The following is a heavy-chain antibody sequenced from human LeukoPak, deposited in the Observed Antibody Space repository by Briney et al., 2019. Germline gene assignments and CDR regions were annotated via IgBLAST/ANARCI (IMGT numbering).Heavy chain of an antibody. CDR2: ISGSGSNT. J-gene: IGHJ4*02. V-gene: IGHV3-23*01. CDR3: AKDSFSGSYPPYLFDY. D-gene: IGHD1-26*01. CDR1: GFTFSSYA. Sequence: GGSLRLSCAASGFTFSSYAMSWVRQAPGKGLEWVSTISGSGSNTYYADSVKGRFTISRDNSKNTLFLQMNSLRAEDTAVYYCAKDSFSGSYPPYLFDYWGQGTLVTVSS.